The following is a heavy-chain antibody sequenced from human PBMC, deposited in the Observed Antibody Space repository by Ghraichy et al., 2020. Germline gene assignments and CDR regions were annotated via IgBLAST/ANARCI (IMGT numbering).Heavy chain of an antibody. CDR1: GFTFSDHY. Sequence: GGSLRLSCATSGFTFSDHYLDWVRQAPGKGLEWGGRTRNKADSYTTEYAASVSGRFTVSRDASKNSMYLQMNSLKTEDTAVYYCARARDYAFDIWGQGTMVTVSS. CDR3: ARARDYAFDI. CDR2: TRNKADSYTT. J-gene: IGHJ3*02. D-gene: IGHD2-21*02. V-gene: IGHV3-72*01.